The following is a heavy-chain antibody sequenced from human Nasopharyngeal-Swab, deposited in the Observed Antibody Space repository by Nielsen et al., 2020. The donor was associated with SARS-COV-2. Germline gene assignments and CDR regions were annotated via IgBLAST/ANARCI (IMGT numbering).Heavy chain of an antibody. CDR2: IYTSGST. D-gene: IGHD5-24*01. CDR1: GGSISSYY. J-gene: IGHJ4*02. Sequence: SETLSLTCTVSGGSISSYYWSWIRQPAGKGLEWIGRIYTSGSTNYNPSLKSRVTMSVDTSKNKFSLKLSSVTAADTAVYYCARVTRDGYNYDRFDYWGQGTLVTVSS. CDR3: ARVTRDGYNYDRFDY. V-gene: IGHV4-4*07.